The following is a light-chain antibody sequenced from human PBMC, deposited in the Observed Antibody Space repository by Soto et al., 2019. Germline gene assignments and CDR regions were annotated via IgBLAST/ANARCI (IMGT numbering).Light chain of an antibody. V-gene: IGKV4-1*01. Sequence: DIVMTQSPDSLAVSLGERATINCKSSQNVLHSSNNKNYLAWYQHKPGQPPKLLIYWASTRESGVPDRFSGSGSGTDFTLAISSLQAEDVAVYYCQQYYTTWTFGQGTKVEI. CDR3: QQYYTTWT. CDR1: QNVLHSSNNKNY. J-gene: IGKJ1*01. CDR2: WAS.